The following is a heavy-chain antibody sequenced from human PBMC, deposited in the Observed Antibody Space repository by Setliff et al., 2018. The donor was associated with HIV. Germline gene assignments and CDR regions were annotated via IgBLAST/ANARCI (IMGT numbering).Heavy chain of an antibody. CDR3: ATYYYDSSGHLPEWYFDL. Sequence: SVKVSCKASGYNFGSYFMHWVRQAPGQGLEWMGGIIPIFGTANYAQKFQGRVTIAADKSTSTAYMELSSLRSEDTAVYYCATYYYDSSGHLPEWYFDLWGRGTLVTVSS. CDR1: GYNFGSYF. J-gene: IGHJ2*01. V-gene: IGHV1-69*06. D-gene: IGHD3-22*01. CDR2: IIPIFGTA.